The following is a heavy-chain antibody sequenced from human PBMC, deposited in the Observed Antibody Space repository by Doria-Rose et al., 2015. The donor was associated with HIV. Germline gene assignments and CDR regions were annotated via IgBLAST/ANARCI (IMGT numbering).Heavy chain of an antibody. D-gene: IGHD6-13*01. Sequence: SGPVLVKPTETLTLTCTVSGVSLSSPGMGVSWIRQPPGKDLERLANIFSDDERYYQTSLKSRLTISRGTSKSQVVLTMTDMDPVDTATYYCARIKSSRWYHKYYFDFWGQGTLVIVSA. CDR3: ARIKSSRWYHKYYFDF. CDR2: IFSDDER. V-gene: IGHV2-26*01. CDR1: GVSLSSPGMG. J-gene: IGHJ4*02.